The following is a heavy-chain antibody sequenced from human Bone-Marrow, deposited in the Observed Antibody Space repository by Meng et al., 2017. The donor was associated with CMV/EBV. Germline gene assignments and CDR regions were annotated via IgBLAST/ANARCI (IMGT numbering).Heavy chain of an antibody. CDR3: ARDIDDYDGSGYFDY. V-gene: IGHV3-30*04. D-gene: IGHD3-22*01. J-gene: IGHJ4*02. CDR2: TSYDGNNN. CDR1: GFTFSTYA. Sequence: GGSLRLSCAASGFTFSTYAMHWVRQAPGKGLEWVAVTSYDGNNNYYADSVKGRFTISRDNSKNKVYLQMNSLRAEDTAVYYCARDIDDYDGSGYFDYWGQGTLVTVSS.